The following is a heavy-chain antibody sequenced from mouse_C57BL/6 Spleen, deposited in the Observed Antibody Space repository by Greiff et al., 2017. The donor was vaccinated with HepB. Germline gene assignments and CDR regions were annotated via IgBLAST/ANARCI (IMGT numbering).Heavy chain of an antibody. CDR1: GFTFSDYY. Sequence: EVMLVESGGGLVQPGGSLKLSCAASGFTFSDYYMYWVRQTPEKRLEWVAYISNGGGSTYYPDTVKGRFTISRDNAKNTLYLQMSRLKSEDTAMYYCGRIDDYGLGGYFDYWGQGTTLTVSS. D-gene: IGHD2-4*01. V-gene: IGHV5-12*01. J-gene: IGHJ2*01. CDR2: ISNGGGST. CDR3: GRIDDYGLGGYFDY.